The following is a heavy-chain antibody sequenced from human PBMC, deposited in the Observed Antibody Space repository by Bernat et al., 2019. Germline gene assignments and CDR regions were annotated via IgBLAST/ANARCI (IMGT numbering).Heavy chain of an antibody. V-gene: IGHV1-69*04. Sequence: QVQLVQSGAEVKKPGYSVKVSCKASGGTFSSYAISWVRQAPGQGREGMGRIIPILGIANYAQKYHGRVTITAYNSTSTAYMSLSSLRSDDTAVYYCASPTYPSCSGGSCYSDYPLDSWGQGTLVTVSS. D-gene: IGHD2-15*01. CDR1: GGTFSSYA. CDR2: IIPILGIA. CDR3: ASPTYPSCSGGSCYSDYPLDS. J-gene: IGHJ4*02.